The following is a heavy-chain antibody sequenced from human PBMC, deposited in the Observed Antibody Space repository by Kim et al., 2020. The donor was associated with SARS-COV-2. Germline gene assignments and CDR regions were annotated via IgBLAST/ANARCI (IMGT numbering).Heavy chain of an antibody. D-gene: IGHD3-22*01. CDR3: ARGGPYYDSSGYLDY. J-gene: IGHJ4*02. V-gene: IGHV4-30-2*01. CDR1: GGSISSGGYS. CDR2: IYHSGST. Sequence: SETLSLTCAVSGGSISSGGYSWSWIRQPPGKGLEWIGYIYHSGSTYYNPSLKSRVTISVDRSKNQFSLKLSSVTAADTAVYYCARGGPYYDSSGYLDYWGQGTLVTVSS.